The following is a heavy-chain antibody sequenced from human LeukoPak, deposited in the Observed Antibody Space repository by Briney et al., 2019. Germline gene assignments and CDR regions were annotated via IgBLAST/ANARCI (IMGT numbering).Heavy chain of an antibody. CDR2: INTNTGNP. Sequence: GASVKVSCKASGYSFTGYYMHWVRQAPGQGLEWMGWINTNTGNPTYAQDFTGRFVFSLDTSVSTAYLQISSLKADDTAVYYCAKVGSLAAGRRNWFDPWGQGTLVTVSS. V-gene: IGHV7-4-1*02. D-gene: IGHD6-25*01. CDR1: GYSFTGYY. J-gene: IGHJ5*02. CDR3: AKVGSLAAGRRNWFDP.